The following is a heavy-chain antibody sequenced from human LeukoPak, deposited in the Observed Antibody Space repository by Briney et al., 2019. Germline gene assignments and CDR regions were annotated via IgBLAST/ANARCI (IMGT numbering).Heavy chain of an antibody. CDR3: ARGLREWALFMVRRFDP. CDR1: GGSFSGYY. CDR2: INHSGST. V-gene: IGHV4-34*01. Sequence: KPSETLSLTCAVYGGSFSGYYWSWIRQPPGKGLEWIVEINHSGSTNYNPSLKSRVTISVDTSKNQFSLKLSSVTAADTAVYYCARGLREWALFMVRRFDPWGQGTLVTVSS. D-gene: IGHD3-10*01. J-gene: IGHJ5*02.